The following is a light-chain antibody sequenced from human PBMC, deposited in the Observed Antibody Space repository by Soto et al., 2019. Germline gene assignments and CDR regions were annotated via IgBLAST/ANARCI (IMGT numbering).Light chain of an antibody. Sequence: QSALTQPASVSGSPGQSITISCTGTSSDVGGYNYVSWYQQHPGKAPKLMIYGVTNRPSGVSNRFSGSKSGNTASLTISGLQAEDEADYYCSSYTRITTLSVVFGGGTKLTVL. V-gene: IGLV2-14*01. CDR3: SSYTRITTLSVV. J-gene: IGLJ2*01. CDR1: SSDVGGYNY. CDR2: GVT.